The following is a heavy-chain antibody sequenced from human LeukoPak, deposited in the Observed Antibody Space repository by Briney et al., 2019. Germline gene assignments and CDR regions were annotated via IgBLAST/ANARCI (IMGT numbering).Heavy chain of an antibody. D-gene: IGHD2-15*01. CDR3: ARASLYCSGANCYSPYYFDY. CDR2: LYHSGST. CDR1: NYSISSDYY. V-gene: IGHV4-38-2*02. Sequence: SETLSLTCIVSNYSISSDYYWGWIRQPPGKGLEWIGSLYHSGSTYYNPSLKSRVTISVDTSKNQFSLKLSSVTAADTAVFYCARASLYCSGANCYSPYYFDYWGQGTLVTVSS. J-gene: IGHJ4*02.